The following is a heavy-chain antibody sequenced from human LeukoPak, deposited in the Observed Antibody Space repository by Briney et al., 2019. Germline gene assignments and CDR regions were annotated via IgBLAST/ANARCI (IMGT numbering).Heavy chain of an antibody. CDR2: IKSKTDGGTT. D-gene: IGHD1-26*01. CDR1: GFTFSDAW. J-gene: IGHJ4*02. Sequence: GGSLRLSCAASGFTFSDAWMTWVRQAPGRGLEWVGRIKSKTDGGTTDYAAPVKGRFTISRDDSENTLYLQMSSLRAEDTAVYYCAKQLVGAFDYWGQGTLVTVSS. CDR3: AKQLVGAFDY. V-gene: IGHV3-15*01.